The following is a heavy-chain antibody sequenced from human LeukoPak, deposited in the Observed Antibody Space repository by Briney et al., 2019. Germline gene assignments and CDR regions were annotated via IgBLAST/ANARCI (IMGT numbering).Heavy chain of an antibody. CDR1: GFTFSSYW. D-gene: IGHD1-26*01. V-gene: IGHV3-74*01. CDR3: ARRGIGYGMDV. J-gene: IGHJ6*02. CDR2: INGDGTTT. Sequence: PGRSLRLSCAASGFTFSSYWAHWVCQVPGKGLVWVSRINGDGTTTNYADSVKGRFTISRDNAKNTVHLQMNSLRAEDTAVYYCARRGIGYGMDVWGQGTTVTVSS.